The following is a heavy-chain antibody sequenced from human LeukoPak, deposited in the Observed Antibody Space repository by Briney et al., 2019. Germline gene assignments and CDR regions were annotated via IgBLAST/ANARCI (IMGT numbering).Heavy chain of an antibody. Sequence: GGSLRLSCAASGFTFYSYGMRWVRQAPGKGLEWVALISYNGRNNYYADSVKGRFTISRDNSKNTLYLQVSSLRTEDTAVYFCAKDNRGYFDFWGQGTLVTVSS. CDR2: ISYNGRNN. CDR1: GFTFYSYG. CDR3: AKDNRGYFDF. J-gene: IGHJ4*02. V-gene: IGHV3-30*18. D-gene: IGHD3-16*01.